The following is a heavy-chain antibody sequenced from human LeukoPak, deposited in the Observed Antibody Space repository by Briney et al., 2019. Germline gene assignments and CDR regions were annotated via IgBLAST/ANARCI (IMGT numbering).Heavy chain of an antibody. D-gene: IGHD3-10*01. V-gene: IGHV3-21*01. CDR2: ISMSSSYM. Sequence: GGSLRLSCVASGFRFSGYVMKWVRQAPGKGLEWVSTISMSSSYMYYADSVRGRFTISRDNAKNSLYLQMTSLRAEDAAVYYCAREDYSSGNPAIDHWGQGTLVTVSS. CDR3: AREDYSSGNPAIDH. J-gene: IGHJ4*02. CDR1: GFRFSGYV.